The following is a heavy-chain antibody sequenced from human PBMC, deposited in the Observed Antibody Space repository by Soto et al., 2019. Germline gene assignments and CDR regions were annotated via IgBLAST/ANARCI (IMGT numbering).Heavy chain of an antibody. CDR1: GFTFSSYG. D-gene: IGHD6-13*01. J-gene: IGHJ6*02. CDR2: ISYDGSNK. V-gene: IGHV3-30*18. CDR3: AKGKGGTGYSSSWAPHYYYYGMDG. Sequence: GESLKISCAASGFTFSSYGMHWVRQAPGKGLEWAAVISYDGSNKYYADSVKGRFTISRDNSKNTLYLQMNSRRAEDTAVYYCAKGKGGTGYSSSWAPHYYYYGMDGWGQGTTVTVSS.